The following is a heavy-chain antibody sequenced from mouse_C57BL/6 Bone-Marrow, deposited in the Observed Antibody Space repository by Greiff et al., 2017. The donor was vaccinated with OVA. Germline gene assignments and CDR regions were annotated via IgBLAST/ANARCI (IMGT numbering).Heavy chain of an antibody. CDR2: INPSTGGT. V-gene: IGHV1-42*01. CDR1: GYSFTGYY. J-gene: IGHJ3*01. D-gene: IGHD2-4*01. CDR3: ARDYDYDGY. Sequence: VQLKEPGPELVKPGASVKISCKASGYSFTGYYMNWVKQSPEKSLEWIGEINPSTGGTTYNQKFKAKATLTVDKSSSTAYMQLKSLTSEDSAVYYCARDYDYDGYWGQGTLVTVSA.